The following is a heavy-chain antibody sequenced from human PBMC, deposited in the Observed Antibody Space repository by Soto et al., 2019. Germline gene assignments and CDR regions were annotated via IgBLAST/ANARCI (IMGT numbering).Heavy chain of an antibody. J-gene: IGHJ6*03. V-gene: IGHV1-3*04. CDR3: AGDRRDPYPYYYYYMDL. D-gene: IGHD2-21*01. CDR2: INTGNCDT. CDR1: GYTFTSYA. Sequence: QVQLVQSGAEVKKPGASVTVSCKASGYTFTSYAIHWVRQAPGQRLEWMGWINTGNCDTKYSQSFQGRVTITRDTSASTAYMEMSSLRSEDTAVYYCAGDRRDPYPYYYYYMDLWGRGTTVTVSS.